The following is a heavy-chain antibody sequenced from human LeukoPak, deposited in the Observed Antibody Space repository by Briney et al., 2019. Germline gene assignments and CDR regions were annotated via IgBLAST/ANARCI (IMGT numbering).Heavy chain of an antibody. Sequence: TSETLSLTCTVSGGSINNYYWSWIRQPAGKGLEWIGRIYTRGSTNYNPSLKSRVTMSVDTSKNQFSLKLSSVTAADTAVYYRARGRYCSADICSGGDAFDIWGQGTMVSVSS. CDR1: GGSINNYY. J-gene: IGHJ3*02. V-gene: IGHV4-4*07. CDR3: ARGRYCSADICSGGDAFDI. D-gene: IGHD2-15*01. CDR2: IYTRGST.